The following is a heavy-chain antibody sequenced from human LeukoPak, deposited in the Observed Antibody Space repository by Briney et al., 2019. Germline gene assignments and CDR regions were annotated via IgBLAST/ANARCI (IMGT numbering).Heavy chain of an antibody. V-gene: IGHV1-2*02. D-gene: IGHD3-10*01. CDR3: ARAHYYGLGSYYIHYYYYYMDV. CDR2: INPNSGGT. Sequence: ASVKVSCKASGYTFTGYYMHWVRQAPGQGLEWMGWINPNSGGTNYAQKSQGRVTMTRDTSISTAYMELSRLRSDDTAVYYCARAHYYGLGSYYIHYYYYYMDVWGKGTTVTISS. J-gene: IGHJ6*03. CDR1: GYTFTGYY.